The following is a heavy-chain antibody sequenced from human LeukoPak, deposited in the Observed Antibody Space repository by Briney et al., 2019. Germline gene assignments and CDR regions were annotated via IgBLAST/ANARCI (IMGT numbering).Heavy chain of an antibody. CDR2: INHSGST. V-gene: IGHV4-34*01. CDR3: ARVRRYGDYGFNAFDI. CDR1: GGSFSGYY. Sequence: KPSETLSPTCAVYGGSFSGYYWSWIRQPPGKGLEWIGEINHSGSTNYNPSLKSRVTISVDTSKNQFSLKLSSVTAADTAVYYCARVRRYGDYGFNAFDIWGQGTMVTVSS. D-gene: IGHD4-17*01. J-gene: IGHJ3*02.